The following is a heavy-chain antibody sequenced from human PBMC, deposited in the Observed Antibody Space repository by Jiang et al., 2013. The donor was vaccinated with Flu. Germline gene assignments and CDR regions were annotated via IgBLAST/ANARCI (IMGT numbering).Heavy chain of an antibody. CDR3: ARDPGPEQN. J-gene: IGHJ4*02. D-gene: IGHD1/OR15-1a*01. CDR1: GYTFTSYD. V-gene: IGHV7-4-1*02. Sequence: VEVSCKASGYTFTSYDIDWVRQAPGQGLKWMGRINTNTGNPTYAQGFTGRFVFSLDTSVSTAYLEISSLKAEDTAVYYCARDPGPEQNWGQGTLVTVSS. CDR2: INTNTGNP.